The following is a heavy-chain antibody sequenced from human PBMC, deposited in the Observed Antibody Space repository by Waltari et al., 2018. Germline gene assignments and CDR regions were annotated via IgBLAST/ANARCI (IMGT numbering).Heavy chain of an antibody. CDR3: AREIGYSGALDY. Sequence: VQLVESGGGVVQPGRSLRLSCAASGFPFSNDAMQWVRQAPGKGLDWVAVVSSDGSITYYAESVKGRFTISRDNSKNTVYLQMSSLRAEDTGIYYCAREIGYSGALDYWGLGDLVTVSS. J-gene: IGHJ4*02. CDR2: VSSDGSIT. CDR1: GFPFSNDA. D-gene: IGHD2-15*01. V-gene: IGHV3-30*15.